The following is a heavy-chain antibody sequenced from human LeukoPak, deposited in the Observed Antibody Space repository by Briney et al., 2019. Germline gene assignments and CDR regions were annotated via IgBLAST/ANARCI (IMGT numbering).Heavy chain of an antibody. J-gene: IGHJ1*01. D-gene: IGHD3-10*01. CDR1: GGSISSYY. CDR2: IYYSGST. CDR3: AHATPLDDTYYYGSGSYRH. Sequence: SETLSLTCTVSGGSISSYYWSWIRQPPGKGLEWIGYIYYSGSTNYNPSLKSRVTISVDTSKNQFSLKLSSVTAADTAVYYCAHATPLDDTYYYGSGSYRHWGQGTLVTVSS. V-gene: IGHV4-59*01.